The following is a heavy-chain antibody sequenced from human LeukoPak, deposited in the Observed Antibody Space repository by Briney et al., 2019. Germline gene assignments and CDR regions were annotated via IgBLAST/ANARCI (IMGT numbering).Heavy chain of an antibody. V-gene: IGHV3-33*06. CDR2: IWYDGSNK. Sequence: PGRSLRLSCAASGFTFSSYGMHWVRQAPGKGLEWVAVIWYDGSNKYYADSVKGRFTISRDNSKNTLYLQMNSLRAEDTAVYYCAKDGSGWYGREYYFDYWGQGTLVTVSS. J-gene: IGHJ4*02. CDR1: GFTFSSYG. CDR3: AKDGSGWYGREYYFDY. D-gene: IGHD6-19*01.